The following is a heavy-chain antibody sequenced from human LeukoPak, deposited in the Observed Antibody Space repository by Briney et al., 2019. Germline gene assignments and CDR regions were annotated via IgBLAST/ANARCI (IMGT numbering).Heavy chain of an antibody. J-gene: IGHJ4*02. CDR2: THYSGST. CDR3: ARGEGAVTP. Sequence: SETLSLTCTVSTGSISTYYWTWIRQAPGKGLEWIGYTHYSGSTNYNPSLKSRVTISVDTSNNQFSLRLSSVTAADTAVYYCARGEGAVTPWGQGTLVTVSS. V-gene: IGHV4-59*01. D-gene: IGHD1-26*01. CDR1: TGSISTYY.